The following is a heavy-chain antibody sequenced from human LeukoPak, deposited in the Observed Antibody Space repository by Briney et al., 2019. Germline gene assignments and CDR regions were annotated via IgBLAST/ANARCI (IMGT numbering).Heavy chain of an antibody. D-gene: IGHD2-15*01. CDR2: IYYSGST. J-gene: IGHJ3*02. CDR3: AGSGPNNRRKAFDI. V-gene: IGHV4-59*01. CDR1: GGSISSYY. Sequence: SETLSLTCTVSGGSISSYYWSWIRQPPGKGLEWIGYIYYSGSTNYNPSLKSRVTISVDTSKNQFSLKLSSVTAADTAVYYCAGSGPNNRRKAFDIWGQGTMVTVSS.